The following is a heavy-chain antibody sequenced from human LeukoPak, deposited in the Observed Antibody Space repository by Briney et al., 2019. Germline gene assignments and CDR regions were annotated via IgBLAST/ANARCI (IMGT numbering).Heavy chain of an antibody. V-gene: IGHV3-7*01. CDR3: ARDPQYSYDDTGTFDS. J-gene: IGHJ4*02. CDR1: GFTFVNFW. D-gene: IGHD3-22*01. CDR2: IKQDGSET. Sequence: PGGSLRLSCAASGFTFVNFWMSWVRQAPGKGPEWVANIKQDGSETYYLDSVKGRFTVSRDNAKDSLYLQMNTLRPEDTAVYYCARDPQYSYDDTGTFDSWGQGTLVTVSS.